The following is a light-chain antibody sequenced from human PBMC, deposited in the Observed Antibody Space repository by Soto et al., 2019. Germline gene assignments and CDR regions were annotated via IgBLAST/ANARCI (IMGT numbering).Light chain of an antibody. V-gene: IGKV1-5*03. CDR3: QQYNIYSRT. CDR2: KAS. J-gene: IGKJ2*02. Sequence: DIQVTPSPSTLFASVGDRVTITCRVSQSNSTWLAWYQHKPGKAPKLLIHKASSLEGGVPSRFSGSGSGTAFTLTLSSLQPDDSATYYCQQYNIYSRTFGQGTKVETK. CDR1: QSNSTW.